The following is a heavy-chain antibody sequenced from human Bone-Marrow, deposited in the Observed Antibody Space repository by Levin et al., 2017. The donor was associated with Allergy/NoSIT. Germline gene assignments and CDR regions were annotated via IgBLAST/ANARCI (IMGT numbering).Heavy chain of an antibody. Sequence: SETLSLTCTVSGDSIISATYYWGWVRQPPGKGLEWIGSVYFSGSTYLSPFLKSRVTMSVDTSRSHFSLNLSSVTAADTAVYYCARVPALRFLDWFLDYWGQGTTVTVSS. CDR1: GDSIISATYY. J-gene: IGHJ4*02. V-gene: IGHV4-39*02. CDR2: VYFSGST. CDR3: ARVPALRFLDWFLDY. D-gene: IGHD3-9*01.